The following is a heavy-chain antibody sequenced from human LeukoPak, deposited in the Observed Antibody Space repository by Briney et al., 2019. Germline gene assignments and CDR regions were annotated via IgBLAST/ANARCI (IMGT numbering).Heavy chain of an antibody. Sequence: GGSLRLSCAGSGFTFNNYAMSWVRQAPGKELEWVSAINSGGDATAYADSVRGRFTISRDNSKNTLSLQLNSLRADDTAIYYCAKSDCGTIGCKLLDYWGQGTLVTVSS. J-gene: IGHJ4*02. CDR2: INSGGDAT. D-gene: IGHD2-21*01. CDR1: GFTFNNYA. CDR3: AKSDCGTIGCKLLDY. V-gene: IGHV3-23*01.